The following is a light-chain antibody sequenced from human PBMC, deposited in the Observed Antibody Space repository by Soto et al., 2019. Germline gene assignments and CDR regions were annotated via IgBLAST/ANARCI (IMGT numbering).Light chain of an antibody. CDR1: SSDVGNSNG. CDR3: SSYTSSSTYV. V-gene: IGLV2-18*02. J-gene: IGLJ1*01. Sequence: QSALTQPPSVPGSPGQSAAISCTGTSSDVGNSNGVSWYHQPPGTAPKLIIYDVNNRPSGVPDRFSGSKSGNTASLTISGLQAEDEGDYYCSSYTSSSTYVFGTGTKVT. CDR2: DVN.